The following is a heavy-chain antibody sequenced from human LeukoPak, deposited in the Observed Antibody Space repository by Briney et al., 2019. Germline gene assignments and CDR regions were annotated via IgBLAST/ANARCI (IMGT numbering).Heavy chain of an antibody. J-gene: IGHJ4*02. D-gene: IGHD2-15*01. CDR3: ARDCSGGSCLSGFDY. V-gene: IGHV4-31*03. Sequence: PSQTLSLTCTVSGGSISSGGYYWSWIRQHPVKGLEWIGYIYYSGSTYYNPSLKSRVTISVDTSKNQFSLKLSSVTAADTAVYYCARDCSGGSCLSGFDYWGQGTLVTASS. CDR1: GGSISSGGYY. CDR2: IYYSGST.